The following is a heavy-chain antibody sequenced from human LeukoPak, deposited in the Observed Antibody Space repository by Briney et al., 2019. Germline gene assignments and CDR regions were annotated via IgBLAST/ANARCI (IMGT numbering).Heavy chain of an antibody. V-gene: IGHV4-34*01. CDR2: INHSGST. Sequence: SETLSLTCAVYGGSFSGYYWSWIRQPPGKGLEWIGEINHSGSTNYNPSLKSRVTISVDTSKNQFSLKLSSVTAADTAVYYCARLFESYYYYYMDVWGKGTTVTISS. CDR1: GGSFSGYY. J-gene: IGHJ6*03. CDR3: ARLFESYYYYYMDV.